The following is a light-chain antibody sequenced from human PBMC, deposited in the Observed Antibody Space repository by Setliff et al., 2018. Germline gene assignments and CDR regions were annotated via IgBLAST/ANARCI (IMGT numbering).Light chain of an antibody. CDR1: SSDVGGINH. J-gene: IGLJ1*01. CDR3: SSYAGNYIYV. Sequence: QSALTQPPSASGSPGQSVTISCTRTSSDVGGINHVSWYQQHPGKAPRLMIFEVSKRPSGVPDRFSGSKSGNTASLTVSGLQAEDEADYYCSSYAGNYIYVFETGTKVTVL. V-gene: IGLV2-8*01. CDR2: EVS.